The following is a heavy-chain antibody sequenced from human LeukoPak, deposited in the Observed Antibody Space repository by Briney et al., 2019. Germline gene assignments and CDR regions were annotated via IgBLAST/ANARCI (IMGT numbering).Heavy chain of an antibody. Sequence: PGGSLRLSCAASGFTFSSYWMSWVRQAPGKGLEWVANIKQDGSEKYYVDSVKGRFTISRDNAKNSLYLQMNSLRAEDTAVYYCASGYNYDFWSGYYNYYYYMDVWGKGTTVTVPS. D-gene: IGHD3-3*01. CDR1: GFTFSSYW. V-gene: IGHV3-7*01. CDR2: IKQDGSEK. J-gene: IGHJ6*03. CDR3: ASGYNYDFWSGYYNYYYYMDV.